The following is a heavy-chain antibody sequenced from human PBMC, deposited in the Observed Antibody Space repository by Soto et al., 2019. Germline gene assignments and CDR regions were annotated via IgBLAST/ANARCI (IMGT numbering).Heavy chain of an antibody. CDR3: AKYLGSISCCNWFDP. Sequence: GGSLRLSCAASGFTFSSYAMSWVRQAPGKGLEWVSAISDSGGNTYYADSVKGRFTVSRDNSKNTLYLQMNSLRAEDTAVYYCAKYLGSISCCNWFDPWGQGTLVTVSS. CDR1: GFTFSSYA. D-gene: IGHD2-2*01. V-gene: IGHV3-23*01. CDR2: ISDSGGNT. J-gene: IGHJ5*02.